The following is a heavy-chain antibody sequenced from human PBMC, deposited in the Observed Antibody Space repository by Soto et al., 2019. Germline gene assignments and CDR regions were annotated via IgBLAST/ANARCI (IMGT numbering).Heavy chain of an antibody. V-gene: IGHV1-18*01. J-gene: IGHJ4*02. D-gene: IGHD4-17*01. Sequence: QVQLVQSGAEVKKPGASVKVSCKASGYTFTAYAISWVRQAPGQGLEWMGWISAYNGDTNYAQMLQGRVTMTTDTPTSTAYMELRSLRSDDTAVYDCARDSTVTTLDYWGQGTLVTVSS. CDR1: GYTFTAYA. CDR3: ARDSTVTTLDY. CDR2: ISAYNGDT.